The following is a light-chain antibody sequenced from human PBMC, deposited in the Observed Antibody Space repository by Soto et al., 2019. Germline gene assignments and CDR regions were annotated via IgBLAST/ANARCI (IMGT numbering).Light chain of an antibody. V-gene: IGLV2-14*01. CDR3: VSFTSSTTYV. CDR2: DVT. CDR1: SSDVGGSNH. J-gene: IGLJ1*01. Sequence: QSALTQPASVSDSPGQSITISCTGTSSDVGGSNHVSWYQQHPGKAPKLMIYDVTNRPSGVSHRFSGSKSVSTAALIISGLQAEDEAVYYCVSFTSSTTYVFGNGTKVTVL.